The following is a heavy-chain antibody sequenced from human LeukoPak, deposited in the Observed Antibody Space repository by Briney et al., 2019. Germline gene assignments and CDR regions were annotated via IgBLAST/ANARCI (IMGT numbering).Heavy chain of an antibody. CDR3: ARSETDDSSGYYYYMDV. D-gene: IGHD3-22*01. J-gene: IGHJ6*03. V-gene: IGHV1-69*05. Sequence: SVKVSCKASGYTFTGYYMHWVRQAPGQGLEWMGGIIPIFGTANYAQKFQGRVTITTDEPTSAAYMELSSLRSEDTAVYYCARSETDDSSGYYYYMDVWGKGTTVTVSS. CDR2: IIPIFGTA. CDR1: GYTFTGYY.